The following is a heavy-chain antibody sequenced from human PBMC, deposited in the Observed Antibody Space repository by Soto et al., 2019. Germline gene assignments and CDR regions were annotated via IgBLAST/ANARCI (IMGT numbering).Heavy chain of an antibody. CDR1: GASVSSGGYY. Sequence: KTSETLSLTCTVSGASVSSGGYYWNWIRQRPGKGLEWIGYIYHSGSTYSNPSLEGRATILVDKSKNQFSLKLTSVTAADTAVYYCARDTTALVSFDSWGQGALVTVSS. CDR2: IYHSGST. V-gene: IGHV4-31*03. CDR3: ARDTTALVSFDS. D-gene: IGHD5-18*01. J-gene: IGHJ4*02.